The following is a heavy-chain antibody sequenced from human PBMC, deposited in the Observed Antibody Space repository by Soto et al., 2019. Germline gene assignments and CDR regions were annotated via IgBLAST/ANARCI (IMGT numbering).Heavy chain of an antibody. J-gene: IGHJ4*02. Sequence: PGGSLRLSCAASGFTFSSYWMHWVRQAPGKGLVWVSRINSDGSSTSYADSVKGRFTISRDNSKNTLYLQMNSLRVEDTAVYYCARDQGGQSGNFIFDNWGQGTLVTVSS. CDR1: GFTFSSYW. V-gene: IGHV3-74*01. D-gene: IGHD1-26*01. CDR2: INSDGSST. CDR3: ARDQGGQSGNFIFDN.